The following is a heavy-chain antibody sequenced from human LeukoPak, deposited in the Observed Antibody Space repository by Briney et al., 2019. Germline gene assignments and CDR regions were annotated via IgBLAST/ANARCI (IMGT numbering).Heavy chain of an antibody. Sequence: PGGSLRLSCAASGFTFSNAWMSWVRQAPGKGLEWVGRIKSKTDGGTTDYAAPVKGRFTISRDDSKNTLYLQMNSLKTEDTAVYYCTTGGVVVVITTISFDYWGQGTLVTVSA. V-gene: IGHV3-15*01. CDR1: GFTFSNAW. D-gene: IGHD3-22*01. CDR3: TTGGVVVVITTISFDY. J-gene: IGHJ4*02. CDR2: IKSKTDGGTT.